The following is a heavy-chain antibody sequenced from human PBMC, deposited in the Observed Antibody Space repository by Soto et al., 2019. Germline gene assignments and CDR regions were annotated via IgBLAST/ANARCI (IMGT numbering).Heavy chain of an antibody. J-gene: IGHJ4*02. CDR2: IYPGDSDT. V-gene: IGHV5-51*01. CDR3: AREYFAGFTPHYFDY. D-gene: IGHD3-3*01. Sequence: PGESLKISCKGSGYSFTSNWIGWVRQMPGKGLEWMGIIYPGDSDTRYSPSFQGQVTISADKSISTAYLQWSSLKASDTAIFYCAREYFAGFTPHYFDYWGQGTLVTVSS. CDR1: GYSFTSNW.